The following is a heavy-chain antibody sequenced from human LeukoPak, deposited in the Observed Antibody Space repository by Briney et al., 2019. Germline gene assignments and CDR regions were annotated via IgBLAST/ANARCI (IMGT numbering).Heavy chain of an antibody. V-gene: IGHV4-34*01. CDR1: GGSFSGYY. CDR2: INHSGST. D-gene: IGHD3-10*02. J-gene: IGHJ4*02. CDR3: HGRDYYVKFDY. Sequence: SETLSLTCAVYGGSFSGYYWSWIHQPPGKGLQWIVEINHSGSTNYNPSLKSRVTISVDTSKNQFSLKLSSVTAADTAVYYCHGRDYYVKFDYWGQGTLVTVSS.